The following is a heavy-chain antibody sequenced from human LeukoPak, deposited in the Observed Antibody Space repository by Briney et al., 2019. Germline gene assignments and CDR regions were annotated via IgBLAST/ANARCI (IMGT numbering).Heavy chain of an antibody. CDR3: AKSGSYSDDAFDI. Sequence: PGGSLRLSCAASGFTFSSYSMNWVRQAPGKGLEWVSAISGSGGSTYYADSVKGRFTISRDNSKNTLYLQMNSLRAEDTAVYYCAKSGSYSDDAFDIWGQGTMVTVSS. CDR2: ISGSGGST. CDR1: GFTFSSYS. J-gene: IGHJ3*02. V-gene: IGHV3-23*01. D-gene: IGHD1-26*01.